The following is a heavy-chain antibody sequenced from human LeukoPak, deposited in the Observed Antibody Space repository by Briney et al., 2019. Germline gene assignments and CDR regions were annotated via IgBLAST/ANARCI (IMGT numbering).Heavy chain of an antibody. CDR2: ISSNGGST. D-gene: IGHD3-10*01. Sequence: GGSLRLSCAASGFTFSSYAMHWVRQAPGKGLEYVSAISSNGGSTYYANSVKGRFTISRDNSKNTLYLQMGSLRAEDMAVYYCARTPKPHTQDLWFGDPYYFDYWGQGTLVTVSS. CDR3: ARTPKPHTQDLWFGDPYYFDY. J-gene: IGHJ4*02. V-gene: IGHV3-64*01. CDR1: GFTFSSYA.